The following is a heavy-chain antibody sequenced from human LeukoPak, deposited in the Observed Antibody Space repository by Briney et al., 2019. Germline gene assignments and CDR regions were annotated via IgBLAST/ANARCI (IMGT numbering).Heavy chain of an antibody. CDR2: ISSSGSTI. V-gene: IGHV3-11*01. CDR1: GFTFSDYY. Sequence: SGGSLRLSCAASGFTFSDYYMSWIRQAPGKGLEWVSYISSSGSTIYYADSVKGRFTISRDNAKNSLYLQMNSLRAEDTAVYYCARDLVATIIKTACGMDVWGQGTTVTVPS. D-gene: IGHD5-12*01. CDR3: ARDLVATIIKTACGMDV. J-gene: IGHJ6*02.